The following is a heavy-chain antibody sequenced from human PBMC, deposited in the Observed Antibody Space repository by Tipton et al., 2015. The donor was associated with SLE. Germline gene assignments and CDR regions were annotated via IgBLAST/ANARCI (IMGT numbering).Heavy chain of an antibody. J-gene: IGHJ5*02. CDR1: GGSISSSSYY. CDR2: IYYSGST. Sequence: TLSLTCTVSGGSISSSSYYWGWICQPPGKGLEWIGSIYYSGSTYYNPSLKSRVTISVDTSKNQFSLKLSSVTAADTAVYYCAGITMVQGVTPWGQRTLVTVSS. V-gene: IGHV4-39*07. D-gene: IGHD3-10*01. CDR3: AGITMVQGVTP.